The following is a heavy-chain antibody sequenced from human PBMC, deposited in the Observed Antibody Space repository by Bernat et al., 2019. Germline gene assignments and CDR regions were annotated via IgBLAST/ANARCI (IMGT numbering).Heavy chain of an antibody. CDR3: ARDQLVGYCSSTSCYSLGY. CDR2: IWYDGSNK. J-gene: IGHJ4*02. CDR1: GFTFSSYG. V-gene: IGHV3-33*01. Sequence: QVQLVESGGGVVQPGRSLRLSCAASGFTFSSYGMHWVRQAPGKGLEWVAVIWYDGSNKYYADSVKGRFTTSRDNSKNTLYLQMNSLRAEDTAVYYCARDQLVGYCSSTSCYSLGYWGQGTLVTVSS. D-gene: IGHD2-2*02.